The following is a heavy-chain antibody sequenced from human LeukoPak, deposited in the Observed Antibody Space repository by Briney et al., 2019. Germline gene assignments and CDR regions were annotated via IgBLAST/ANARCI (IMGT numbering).Heavy chain of an antibody. CDR1: GGSISSGGYS. V-gene: IGHV4-30-2*01. CDR2: IYHSGST. Sequence: SETLSLTCAVSGGSISSGGYSWSWIRQPPGKGLEWIGYIYHSGSTYYNPSLKSRVTISVDMSKNQFSLKLSSVTAADTAVYYCARSGGYKPPPNYWGQGTLVTVSS. J-gene: IGHJ4*02. D-gene: IGHD5-24*01. CDR3: ARSGGYKPPPNY.